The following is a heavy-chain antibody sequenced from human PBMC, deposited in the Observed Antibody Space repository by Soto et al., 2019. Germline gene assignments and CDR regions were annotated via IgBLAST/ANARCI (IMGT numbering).Heavy chain of an antibody. CDR2: ISYDGSNK. CDR3: AKDLIRPTVTTEGYYYYYGMDV. CDR1: GFTFSSYG. Sequence: QTGGSLRLSCAASGFTFSSYGMHWVRQAPGKGLEWVAVISYDGSNKYYADSVKGRFTISRDNSKNTLYLQMNGLRAEDTAVNYCAKDLIRPTVTTEGYYYYYGMDVWGQGTTVTVSS. J-gene: IGHJ6*02. D-gene: IGHD4-4*01. V-gene: IGHV3-30*18.